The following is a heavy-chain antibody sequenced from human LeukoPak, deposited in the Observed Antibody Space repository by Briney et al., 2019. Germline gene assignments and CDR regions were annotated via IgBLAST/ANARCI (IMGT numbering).Heavy chain of an antibody. J-gene: IGHJ5*02. CDR2: ITPNGGGT. CDR1: GYTFTGYY. CDR3: ARVSYYDILTGANSGFDP. Sequence: GPVKVSCKASGYTFTGYYMHWVRQAPGQGLEWMGWITPNGGGTNYAQKFQGRVTMTRDTSISTAYMELSRLRSDDTAVYYCARVSYYDILTGANSGFDPWGQGTLVTVSS. V-gene: IGHV1-2*02. D-gene: IGHD3-9*01.